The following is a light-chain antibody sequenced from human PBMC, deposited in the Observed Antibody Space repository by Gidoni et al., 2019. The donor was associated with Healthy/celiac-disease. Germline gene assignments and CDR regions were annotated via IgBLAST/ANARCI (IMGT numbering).Light chain of an antibody. Sequence: DIQMTMSPSSLSASVGDRVTITCQSSQDIRNYLNWYQQKPGIAPKLLIYDASTLDTGVPSRFSGSGSGTDFTFTISSLQPEDIATYYCQQYDNLPLTFGGGTKVEIK. CDR1: QDIRNY. CDR3: QQYDNLPLT. J-gene: IGKJ4*01. CDR2: DAS. V-gene: IGKV1-33*01.